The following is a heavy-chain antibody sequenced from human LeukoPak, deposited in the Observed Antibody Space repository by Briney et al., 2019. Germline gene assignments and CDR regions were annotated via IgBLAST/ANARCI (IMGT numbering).Heavy chain of an antibody. D-gene: IGHD2-2*01. CDR2: VTGSGGST. J-gene: IGHJ3*02. Sequence: GGSLRLSCAASGFTFSSYAMSWARQAPGKGLEWVSAVTGSGGSTYYAGSVRGRFTISRDNSKITLYLQMNSLRAEDTAVYYCAKKHCSSTSCREGGAFDIWGQGTMVTVSS. CDR1: GFTFSSYA. CDR3: AKKHCSSTSCREGGAFDI. V-gene: IGHV3-23*01.